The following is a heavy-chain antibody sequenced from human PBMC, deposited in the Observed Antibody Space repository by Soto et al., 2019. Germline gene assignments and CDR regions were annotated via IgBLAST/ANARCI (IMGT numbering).Heavy chain of an antibody. CDR3: AAAVLPFDY. Sequence: GGSLRLSCAASGFTFSIYGMHWVRQAPGKGLEWVAVISYDGSNKYYADSVKGRFTISRDNSKNTLYLQMNSLRAEDTAVYYCAAAVLPFDYWGQGTLVTVSS. CDR2: ISYDGSNK. CDR1: GFTFSIYG. V-gene: IGHV3-30*03. J-gene: IGHJ4*02. D-gene: IGHD6-19*01.